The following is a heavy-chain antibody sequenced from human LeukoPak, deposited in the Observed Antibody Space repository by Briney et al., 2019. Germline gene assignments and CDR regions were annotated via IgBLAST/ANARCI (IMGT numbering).Heavy chain of an antibody. CDR2: ISWDGGST. Sequence: GGSLRLSCAASGFTFDDYAMHWVRQAPGKGLEWVSLISWDGGSTYYADSVKGRFTISRDNSKNSLYLQMNSLRAEDTALYYCAKDAVPDGYCSGGSCNYYYYYGMDVWGQGTTVTVSS. V-gene: IGHV3-43D*03. CDR1: GFTFDDYA. J-gene: IGHJ6*02. CDR3: AKDAVPDGYCSGGSCNYYYYYGMDV. D-gene: IGHD2-15*01.